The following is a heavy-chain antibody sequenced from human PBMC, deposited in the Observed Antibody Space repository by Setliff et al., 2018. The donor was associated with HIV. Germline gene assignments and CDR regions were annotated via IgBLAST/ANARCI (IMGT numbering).Heavy chain of an antibody. CDR2: INPNTGST. J-gene: IGHJ4*02. CDR1: GSTFITYH. CDR3: AEVTCSPDSCFLDY. Sequence: ASVKVSCKASGSTFITYHVHWVRQAPGQGLEWMGIINPNTGSTSYAQKFQGRVTMTWDTSSGTVYMDLNSLKSEDTAVYYCAEVTCSPDSCFLDYWGPGALVTVSS. D-gene: IGHD2-15*01. V-gene: IGHV1-46*01.